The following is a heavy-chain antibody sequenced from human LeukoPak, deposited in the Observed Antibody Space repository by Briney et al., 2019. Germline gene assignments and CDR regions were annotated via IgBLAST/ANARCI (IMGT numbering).Heavy chain of an antibody. CDR1: GGSINSYY. V-gene: IGHV4-59*01. Sequence: SETLSLTCTVSGGSINSYYWSWIRQPPGKGLEWIGYIYYSGSTNYNSSLKSRVTISVDTSKNQFSLRLSSVTAADTALYYCARVTGYMVEDYFDYWGQGTLVTVSS. J-gene: IGHJ4*02. D-gene: IGHD6-13*01. CDR3: ARVTGYMVEDYFDY. CDR2: IYYSGST.